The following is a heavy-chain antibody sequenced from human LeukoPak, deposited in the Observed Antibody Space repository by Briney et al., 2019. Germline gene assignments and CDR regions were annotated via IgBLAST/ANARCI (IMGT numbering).Heavy chain of an antibody. D-gene: IGHD1-26*01. J-gene: IGHJ5*02. Sequence: SQTLSLTCAISGDSVSSESAAWNWIRQSPSRGLEWLGRTYYRSKWYNDYAVSVKSRINIIPDTSKNQFSLQLNSVTPEDTAVYYCAREDEVGITWSWFDPWGQGTPVTVSS. CDR2: TYYRSKWYN. CDR1: GDSVSSESAA. CDR3: AREDEVGITWSWFDP. V-gene: IGHV6-1*01.